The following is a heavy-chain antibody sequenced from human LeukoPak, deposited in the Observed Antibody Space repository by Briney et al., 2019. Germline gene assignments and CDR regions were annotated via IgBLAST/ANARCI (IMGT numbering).Heavy chain of an antibody. CDR1: GFTFRTYW. J-gene: IGHJ4*02. Sequence: PGGFLRLSCAASGFTFRTYWMSWVRQAPGKGLEWVANIKQDGSEKYYVDSVKGRFTISRDNAKNSLYLQMNSLRAEDTAVYYCARSSPSYYDILTGHNDYWGQGTLVTVSS. V-gene: IGHV3-7*01. CDR2: IKQDGSEK. CDR3: ARSSPSYYDILTGHNDY. D-gene: IGHD3-9*01.